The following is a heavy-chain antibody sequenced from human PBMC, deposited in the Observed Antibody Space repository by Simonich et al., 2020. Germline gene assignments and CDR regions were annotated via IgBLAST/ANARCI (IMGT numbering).Heavy chain of an antibody. CDR1: GGSISSSSYY. CDR3: ARQRVLMVYAIDY. CDR2: IYYSGST. D-gene: IGHD2-8*01. J-gene: IGHJ4*02. Sequence: QLQLQESGPGLVKPSETLSLTCTVSGGSISSSSYYWGWLRQPPGKGLEWIGSIYYSGSTYSNPSLKSRVTISVDTSKNQFSLKLSSVTAADTAVYYCARQRVLMVYAIDYWGQGTLVTVSS. V-gene: IGHV4-39*01.